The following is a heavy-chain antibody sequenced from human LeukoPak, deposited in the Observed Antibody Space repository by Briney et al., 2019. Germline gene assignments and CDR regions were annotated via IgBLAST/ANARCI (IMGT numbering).Heavy chain of an antibody. D-gene: IGHD3-9*01. Sequence: GRSLRLSCAASGFTFSSYGMHWVRQAPGKGLEWVAVISYDGSNKYYADSVKGRFTISRDNSKNTLYLQMNSLRAEDTAVYYCAKDSGYYDILTGFYYYYGMTSGAKGPRSPSP. CDR2: ISYDGSNK. J-gene: IGHJ6*02. CDR3: AKDSGYYDILTGFYYYYGMTS. V-gene: IGHV3-30*18. CDR1: GFTFSSYG.